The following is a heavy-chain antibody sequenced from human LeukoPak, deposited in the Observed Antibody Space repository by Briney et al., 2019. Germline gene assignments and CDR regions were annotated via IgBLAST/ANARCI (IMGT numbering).Heavy chain of an antibody. CDR3: ARDLAESYLFDY. V-gene: IGHV3-30-3*01. CDR1: GFTFRNYA. CDR2: LTYDGSDK. Sequence: GGPLRLSCAASGFTFRNYAMHGVRQAPGKGLEGVATLTYDGSDKDYADSVKGRFTISRDNSKNTLYLQMNGLRAEDTAVYFCARDLAESYLFDYWGQGTLVTVSS. D-gene: IGHD3-10*01. J-gene: IGHJ4*02.